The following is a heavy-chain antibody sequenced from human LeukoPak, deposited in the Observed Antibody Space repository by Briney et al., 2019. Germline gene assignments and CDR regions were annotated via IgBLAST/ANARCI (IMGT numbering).Heavy chain of an antibody. D-gene: IGHD3-16*02. Sequence: GASVKVSCKASGYTFTGYYMHWVRQAPGQGLEWMGWRNPNSGGTNSAEKFQGRVTMTRDTSMSTAYMELSSLRSDDTAVYYCARDGLRLGELSSSWDHWGQGTLVTVSS. CDR3: ARDGLRLGELSSSWDH. CDR2: RNPNSGGT. V-gene: IGHV1-2*02. J-gene: IGHJ4*02. CDR1: GYTFTGYY.